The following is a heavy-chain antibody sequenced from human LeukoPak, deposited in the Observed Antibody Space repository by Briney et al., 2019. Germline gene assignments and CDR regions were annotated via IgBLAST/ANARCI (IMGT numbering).Heavy chain of an antibody. J-gene: IGHJ4*02. D-gene: IGHD3-16*01. CDR2: ISWDGGST. Sequence: GGSLRLSCAASGFTFDDYAMHWVRQAPGKGLEWVSLISWDGGSTYYADSVKGRFTISRDNSKNSLYLQMNSLRTEDTALYYCAKDIGRGNLNFFDYWGQGTLVTVSS. V-gene: IGHV3-43*01. CDR1: GFTFDDYA. CDR3: AKDIGRGNLNFFDY.